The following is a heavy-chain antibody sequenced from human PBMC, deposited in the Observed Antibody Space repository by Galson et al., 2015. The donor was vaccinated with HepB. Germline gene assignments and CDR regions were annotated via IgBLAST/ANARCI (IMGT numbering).Heavy chain of an antibody. D-gene: IGHD2-2*01. CDR1: GFTFTSSA. J-gene: IGHJ6*02. CDR3: AADRGTSYYYYYGMDV. Sequence: SVKVSCKASGFTFTSSAMQWVRQARGQRLEWIGWIVVGSGNTNYAQKFQERVTITRDMSTSTAYMELSSLRSEDAAVYYCAADRGTSYYYYYGMDVWGQGTTVTVSS. V-gene: IGHV1-58*02. CDR2: IVVGSGNT.